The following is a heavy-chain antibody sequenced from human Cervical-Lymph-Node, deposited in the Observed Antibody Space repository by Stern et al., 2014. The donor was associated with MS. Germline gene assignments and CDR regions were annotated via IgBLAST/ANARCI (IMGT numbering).Heavy chain of an antibody. D-gene: IGHD2-21*01. J-gene: IGHJ6*02. CDR1: GGSISSYY. CDR3: ARVNRVVVATHYYYGMDV. Sequence: VQLQESGPALVKPSEALSLTCSVSGGSISSYYWRWIRQPPGQGLECLGYINYNGNADYKSSRKRRVTISVYTSKNQLSLKLSSVTAADTAVYYCARVNRVVVATHYYYGMDVWGQGTTVTVSS. V-gene: IGHV4-59*01. CDR2: INYNGNA.